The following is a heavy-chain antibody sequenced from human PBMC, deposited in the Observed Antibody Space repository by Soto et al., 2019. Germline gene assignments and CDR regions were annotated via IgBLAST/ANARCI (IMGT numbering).Heavy chain of an antibody. CDR3: ARGGVRSYYYGMDV. Sequence: VGSLRLSCAASGFTFSSYWMSWVRQAPGKGLEWVANIKQDGSEKYYVDSVKGRFTISRDNAKNSLYLQMNSLRAEDTAVYYCARGGVRSYYYGMDVWGQGTTVTVSS. V-gene: IGHV3-7*03. J-gene: IGHJ6*02. D-gene: IGHD1-1*01. CDR1: GFTFSSYW. CDR2: IKQDGSEK.